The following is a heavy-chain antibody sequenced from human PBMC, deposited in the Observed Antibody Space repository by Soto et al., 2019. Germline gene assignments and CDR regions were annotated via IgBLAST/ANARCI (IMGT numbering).Heavy chain of an antibody. J-gene: IGHJ5*02. Sequence: SVKVSCKASGGTFGSNALSWVRQAPGQGLEWMGGIIPIFDTTHYAQNFQGRVTITADESTSTAYMALSSLRSEDTAVYYCARDRYSSSFDPWGQGTLVTVSS. D-gene: IGHD6-6*01. CDR3: ARDRYSSSFDP. V-gene: IGHV1-69*13. CDR2: IIPIFDTT. CDR1: GGTFGSNA.